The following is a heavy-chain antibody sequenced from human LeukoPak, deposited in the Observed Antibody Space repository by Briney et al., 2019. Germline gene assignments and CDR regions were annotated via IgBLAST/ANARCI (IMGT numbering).Heavy chain of an antibody. CDR1: GFTLTSYW. Sequence: GGSLRLSCAASGFTLTSYWIHWVRQVPGKGLEWVSRIDGDGSSRSYADSVQGRFTISRDNGKKTVFLQMNSLSAEDTAVYYCARVGGDITIFGVVSYYMDVWGKGTTVTVSS. CDR3: ARVGGDITIFGVVSYYMDV. V-gene: IGHV3-74*01. CDR2: IDGDGSSR. D-gene: IGHD3-3*01. J-gene: IGHJ6*03.